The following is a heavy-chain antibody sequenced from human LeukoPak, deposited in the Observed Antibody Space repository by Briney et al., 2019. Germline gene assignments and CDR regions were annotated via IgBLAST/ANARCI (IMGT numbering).Heavy chain of an antibody. Sequence: SVKVSCKASGGTFSTYAISWVRQAPGQGLEWMGGIIPIFGTTNYAQKFQGRVTITADESTSTAYMELSSLSFEDTAVYYCARVSRYSSSWYSEDYYYYYMDVWGKGTTVTISS. CDR2: IIPIFGTT. V-gene: IGHV1-69*13. CDR1: GGTFSTYA. J-gene: IGHJ6*03. CDR3: ARVSRYSSSWYSEDYYYYYMDV. D-gene: IGHD6-13*01.